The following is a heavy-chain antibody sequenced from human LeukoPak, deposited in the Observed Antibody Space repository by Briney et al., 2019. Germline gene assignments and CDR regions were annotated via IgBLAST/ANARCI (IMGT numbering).Heavy chain of an antibody. CDR2: IYHSGST. CDR1: GGSISSSSYY. V-gene: IGHV4-39*07. Sequence: SETLSLTCTVSGGSISSSSYYWGWIRQPPGKGLEWIGSIYHSGSTYYNPSLKSRVTISVDTSKNQFSLKLSSVTAADTAVYYCAREDVWYSSSSSDGGHSGIDYWGQGTLVTVSS. J-gene: IGHJ4*02. D-gene: IGHD6-6*01. CDR3: AREDVWYSSSSSDGGHSGIDY.